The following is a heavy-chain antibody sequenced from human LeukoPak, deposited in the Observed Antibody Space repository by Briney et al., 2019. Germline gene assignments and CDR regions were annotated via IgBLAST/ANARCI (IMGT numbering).Heavy chain of an antibody. CDR1: GFTFSSYG. D-gene: IGHD2-2*01. CDR3: AREQDIVVVPAFDY. CDR2: IRYDGSNK. V-gene: IGHV3-30*02. J-gene: IGHJ4*02. Sequence: PGGSLRLSCAASGFTFSSYGMHWVRQAPGKGLEWVAFIRYDGSNKYYADSVKGRFTISRDNAKNSLYLQMNSLRAEDTALYYCAREQDIVVVPAFDYWGQGTLVTVSS.